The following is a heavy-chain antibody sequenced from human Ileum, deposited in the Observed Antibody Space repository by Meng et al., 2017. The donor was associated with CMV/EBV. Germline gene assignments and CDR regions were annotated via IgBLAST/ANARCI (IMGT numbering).Heavy chain of an antibody. V-gene: IGHV1-18*01. CDR3: ARGIDY. CDR2: INSYNGGT. J-gene: IGHJ4*02. CDR1: GYTFGSQD. Sequence: QVQLVQSGAEVKESGASVKVSCQASGYTFGSQDFTWVRQAPGQGLEWMGWINSYNGGTNYAQKFQGRVTMTTDTSTSTAYMELNSLKSDDTAVYYCARGIDYWGQGTLVTVSS.